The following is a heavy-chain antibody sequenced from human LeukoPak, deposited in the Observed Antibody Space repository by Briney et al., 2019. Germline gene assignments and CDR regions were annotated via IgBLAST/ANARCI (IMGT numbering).Heavy chain of an antibody. CDR2: INPNSGGT. V-gene: IGHV1-2*04. CDR3: ARDDILTGYGGLDY. D-gene: IGHD3-9*01. Sequence: ASVKVSCKASGYTFTGYYMHWVRQAPGQGLEWMGWINPNSGGTNYAQKFQGWVTMTRDTSISTAYMELSRLRSDDTAVYYCARDDILTGYGGLDYWGQGTLVTVSS. J-gene: IGHJ4*02. CDR1: GYTFTGYY.